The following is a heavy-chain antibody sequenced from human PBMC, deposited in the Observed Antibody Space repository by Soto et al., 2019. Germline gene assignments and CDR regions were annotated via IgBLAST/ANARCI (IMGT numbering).Heavy chain of an antibody. J-gene: IGHJ6*03. Sequence: QVQLQESGPGLVKPSQTLSLTCSVSGGSVSSGGYYWSWIRQHPGKGLEWIGYIYYSGSTYYNPSLKSRVTISVDTSKNRFSLKLSSVTAADTAVYYCARAPYSSKYYYYYYYMDVWGKGTTVTVSS. V-gene: IGHV4-31*03. CDR3: ARAPYSSKYYYYYYYMDV. CDR1: GGSVSSGGYY. D-gene: IGHD6-13*01. CDR2: IYYSGST.